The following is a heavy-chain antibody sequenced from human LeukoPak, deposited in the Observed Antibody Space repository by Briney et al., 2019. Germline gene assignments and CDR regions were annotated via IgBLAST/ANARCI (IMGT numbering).Heavy chain of an antibody. D-gene: IGHD3-22*01. J-gene: IGHJ4*02. CDR1: GFTFNSYE. V-gene: IGHV3-48*03. Sequence: GGSLRLSCAASGFTFNSYEMNWVRQTPGKGLEWLCYISGSGAAIYYADSVKGRFTISRDNAKNSLYLQMHSLRAEDTAVYYCASLYYDSSAYFDHWGQGTLVTVSS. CDR2: ISGSGAAI. CDR3: ASLYYDSSAYFDH.